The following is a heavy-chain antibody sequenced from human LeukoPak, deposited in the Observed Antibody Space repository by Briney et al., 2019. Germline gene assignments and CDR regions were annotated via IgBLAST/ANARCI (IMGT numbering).Heavy chain of an antibody. Sequence: GGSLRLSCAASGFTFSSYGMHWVRQAPGKGLEWVAVIWYDGSNKYYADSVKGRFTISRDNSKNTLYLQMNSLRAEDTAVYYCARSQIDCSGGSCYYYYGMDVWGQGTTVTVSS. V-gene: IGHV3-33*01. J-gene: IGHJ6*02. CDR2: IWYDGSNK. CDR1: GFTFSSYG. D-gene: IGHD2-15*01. CDR3: ARSQIDCSGGSCYYYYGMDV.